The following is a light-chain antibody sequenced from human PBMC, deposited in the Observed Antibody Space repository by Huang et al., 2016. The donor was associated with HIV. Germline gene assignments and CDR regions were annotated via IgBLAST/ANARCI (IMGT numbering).Light chain of an antibody. CDR3: QQRSAWPLT. J-gene: IGKJ4*01. CDR2: DAS. CDR1: QSVTSY. Sequence: EIVLTQSPATLSLSPGKRATLSCRASQSVTSYLAWYQQKPGQAPRRLIYDASNRATGIPARFRGSGCGTDFTLTISNVQSEDFAVYYCQQRSAWPLTFGGGTKVEI. V-gene: IGKV3-11*01.